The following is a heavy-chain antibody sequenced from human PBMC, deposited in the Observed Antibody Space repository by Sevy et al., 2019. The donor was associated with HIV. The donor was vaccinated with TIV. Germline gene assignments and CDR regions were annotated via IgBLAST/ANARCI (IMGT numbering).Heavy chain of an antibody. CDR2: IWFGGTQK. Sequence: GGSLRLSCAASGFTFRRYGMHWVRRAPGKGLEWVAGIWFGGTQKYYLESVKERFSISRDNSKKMVYLQMNGLRAEDSAVYYCAKDFIEGDVISSFDSWGQGTLVTVSS. J-gene: IGHJ4*02. CDR3: AKDFIEGDVISSFDS. V-gene: IGHV3-33*06. D-gene: IGHD2-21*01. CDR1: GFTFRRYG.